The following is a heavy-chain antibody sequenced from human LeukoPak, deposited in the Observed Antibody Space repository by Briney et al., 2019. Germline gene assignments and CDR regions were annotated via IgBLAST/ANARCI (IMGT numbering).Heavy chain of an antibody. Sequence: GGSLRLSCAASGFTFSSYGMHWVRQAPGKGLEWVAFIRYDGSNKYYADSVKGRFTISRDNSKNTLYLQMNSLRAEDTAVYYCARTYSSSWYVYYYYYMDVWGKGTTVTVSS. J-gene: IGHJ6*03. CDR3: ARTYSSSWYVYYYYYMDV. D-gene: IGHD6-13*01. CDR1: GFTFSSYG. V-gene: IGHV3-30*02. CDR2: IRYDGSNK.